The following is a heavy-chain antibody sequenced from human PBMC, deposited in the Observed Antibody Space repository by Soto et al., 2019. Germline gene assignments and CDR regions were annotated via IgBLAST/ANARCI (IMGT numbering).Heavy chain of an antibody. CDR3: ARERLYCSGGSCYSLYVGMDV. CDR1: GYTFTSYG. J-gene: IGHJ6*02. Sequence: QVPLVQSGAEVKKPGASVKVSCKASGYTFTSYGISWVRQAPGQGLEWMGWISAYNGNTNYAQKLQGRVTMTTDTSTSTAYMELRSLRSDDTAVYYCARERLYCSGGSCYSLYVGMDVWGQGTTVTVSS. D-gene: IGHD2-15*01. V-gene: IGHV1-18*04. CDR2: ISAYNGNT.